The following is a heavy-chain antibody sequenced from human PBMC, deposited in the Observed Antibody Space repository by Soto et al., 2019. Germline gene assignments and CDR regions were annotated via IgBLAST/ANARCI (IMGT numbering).Heavy chain of an antibody. Sequence: EVQLVESGGGLVQPGGSLRLSCAASGFTFSSYWISWVRQATGKGLEWVANIKQDGSEKYYVDSVKGRFTISRDNAENSLYLQMNSLRAEDTAVYYCARPDYYDSSAMGYFFDIWGQRTMVTVSS. CDR3: ARPDYYDSSAMGYFFDI. J-gene: IGHJ3*02. CDR2: IKQDGSEK. D-gene: IGHD3-22*01. CDR1: GFTFSSYW. V-gene: IGHV3-7*01.